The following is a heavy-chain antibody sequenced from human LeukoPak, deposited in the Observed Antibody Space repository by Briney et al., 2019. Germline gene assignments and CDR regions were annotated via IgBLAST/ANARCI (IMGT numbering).Heavy chain of an antibody. CDR3: ARRSAARDAFDI. V-gene: IGHV3-74*01. D-gene: IGHD6-6*01. Sequence: GGSLRLSCAASGFTFSSYWMHWVRQAPGKGLVWVSRINSDGSTTSYADSVKGRFTISRDNAKNTLYLQMNSLRAEDAAAYYCARRSAARDAFDIWGQGTMVTVSS. CDR2: INSDGSTT. CDR1: GFTFSSYW. J-gene: IGHJ3*02.